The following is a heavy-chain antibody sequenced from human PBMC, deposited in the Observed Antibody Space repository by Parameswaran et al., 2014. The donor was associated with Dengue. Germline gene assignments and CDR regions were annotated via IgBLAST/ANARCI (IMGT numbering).Heavy chain of an antibody. CDR2: IFSNDEK. CDR3: ARIQMVRGVFDY. J-gene: IGHJ4*02. D-gene: IGHD3-10*01. Sequence: ARWIRQPPGKALEWLAHIFSNDEKSYSTSLKSRLTISKDTSKSQVVLTMTNMDPVDTATYYCARIQMVRGVFDYWGQGTLVTVSS. V-gene: IGHV2-26*01.